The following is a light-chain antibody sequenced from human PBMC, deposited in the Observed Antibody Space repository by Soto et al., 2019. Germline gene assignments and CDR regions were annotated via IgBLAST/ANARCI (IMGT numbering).Light chain of an antibody. CDR3: SSYTSSSPV. Sequence: QSALAQPASVSGSPGQSITISCTGTSSDVGGYDYVSWYQRHPGKAPKLLIYDVTDRPSGVSDRFSGSKSANTASLTISGLQAEDEADYYCSSYTSSSPVFGGGTKLTVL. CDR1: SSDVGGYDY. V-gene: IGLV2-14*01. CDR2: DVT. J-gene: IGLJ2*01.